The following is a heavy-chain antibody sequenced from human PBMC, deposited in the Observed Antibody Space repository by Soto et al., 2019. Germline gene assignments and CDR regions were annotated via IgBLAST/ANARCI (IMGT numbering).Heavy chain of an antibody. CDR3: XXXXVETXXSSGWXWXFHY. CDR1: GFTFSSYA. Sequence: EVQLLESGGGLVQPGRSLRLSCAASGFTFSSYAMSWVRQAPGKGLEWVSAISGSGGTTYYADSVKGRFTXSRDXSKXXXXXXXXXXXXXXXXXXXXXXXXVETXXSSGWXWXFHYWXQGXXVTV. J-gene: IGHJ4*02. D-gene: IGHD6-25*01. V-gene: IGHV3-23*01. CDR2: ISGSGGTT.